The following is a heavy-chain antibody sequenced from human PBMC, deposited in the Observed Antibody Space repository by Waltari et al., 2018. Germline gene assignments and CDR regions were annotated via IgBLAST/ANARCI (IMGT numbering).Heavy chain of an antibody. Sequence: EVQLVESGGGLVQLGGSVRVSCAAPGFSFTLYCLSWVRQAPGKGLEFVANINQDGSEKSYVDSVKGRFTISRDNAKNSMSLQMSSLRAEDAAVYYCARDPGFSEFDLWGQGTLVSISA. CDR2: INQDGSEK. CDR3: ARDPGFSEFDL. CDR1: GFSFTLYC. V-gene: IGHV3-7*01. J-gene: IGHJ3*01.